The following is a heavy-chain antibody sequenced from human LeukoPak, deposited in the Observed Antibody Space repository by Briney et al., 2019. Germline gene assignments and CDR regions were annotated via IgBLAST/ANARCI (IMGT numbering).Heavy chain of an antibody. CDR2: ISASGGNT. J-gene: IGHJ4*02. V-gene: IGHV3-23*01. CDR1: GFTFSSYA. CDR3: AKEPTVGATTYFDY. D-gene: IGHD1-26*01. Sequence: GGSLRLSCAASGFTFSSYAMSWVRQAPGKGLEWVSTISASGGNTYYADSVKGRFTISRDNSKNTLYLQMNSLRADDTAVYYCAKEPTVGATTYFDYWGQGTLVTVSS.